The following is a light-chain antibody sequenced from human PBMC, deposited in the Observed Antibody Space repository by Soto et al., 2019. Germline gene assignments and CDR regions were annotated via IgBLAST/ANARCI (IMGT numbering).Light chain of an antibody. CDR1: QSISSY. J-gene: IGKJ1*01. CDR3: QQGYSRPRT. CDR2: TTS. Sequence: DIQMTQSPSSLSASVGDRVTITCRASQSISSYLNWYQQKPGKAPNLLIYTTSNLESGVPSRFSGSGAGTDFTLTISRLQPEDFATYFCQQGYSRPRTFGQGTKVDIK. V-gene: IGKV1-39*01.